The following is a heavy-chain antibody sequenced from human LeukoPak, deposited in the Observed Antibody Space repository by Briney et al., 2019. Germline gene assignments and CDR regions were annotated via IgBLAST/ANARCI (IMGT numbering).Heavy chain of an antibody. V-gene: IGHV1-2*04. CDR2: INPNSGGT. J-gene: IGHJ5*02. CDR3: ARGESNYYDSSGYSPDWFDP. CDR1: GYTFTCYY. D-gene: IGHD3-22*01. Sequence: ASVKVSCKASGYTFTCYYMHWVRQAPGQGLEWMGWINPNSGGTNYAQKFQGWVTMTRDTSISTAYMELSRLRSDDTAVYYCARGESNYYDSSGYSPDWFDPWGQGTLVTVSS.